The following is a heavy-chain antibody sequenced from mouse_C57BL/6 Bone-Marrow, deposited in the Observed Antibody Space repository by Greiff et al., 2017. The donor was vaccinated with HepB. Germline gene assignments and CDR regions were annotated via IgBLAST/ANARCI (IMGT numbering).Heavy chain of an antibody. Sequence: QVQLQQSGAELVRPGTSVKVSCKASGYAFTNYLIEWVKQRPGQGLEWIGVINPGSGGTNYNEKFKGKATLTADKSSSTAYMQLSSLTSEDSAVCFCARQGNYWYFDVWGTGTTVTVSS. J-gene: IGHJ1*03. CDR2: INPGSGGT. CDR1: GYAFTNYL. D-gene: IGHD2-1*01. CDR3: ARQGNYWYFDV. V-gene: IGHV1-54*01.